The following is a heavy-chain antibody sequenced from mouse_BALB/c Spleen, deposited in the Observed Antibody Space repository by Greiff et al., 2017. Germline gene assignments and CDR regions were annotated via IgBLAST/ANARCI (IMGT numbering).Heavy chain of an antibody. CDR1: GFNIKDTY. V-gene: IGHV14-3*02. Sequence: VQLQQSGAELVKPGASVTLSCTASGFNIKDTYMHWVKQRPEQGLEWIGRIDPANGNTKYDPKFQGKATITADTSSNTAYLQLSSLTSEDTAVYYCARRGGYDDFDYWGQGTTLTVSS. CDR3: ARRGGYDDFDY. J-gene: IGHJ2*01. D-gene: IGHD2-2*01. CDR2: IDPANGNT.